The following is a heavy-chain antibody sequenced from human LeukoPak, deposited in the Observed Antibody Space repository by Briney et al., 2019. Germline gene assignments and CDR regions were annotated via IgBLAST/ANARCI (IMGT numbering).Heavy chain of an antibody. CDR2: ISWNSGSI. V-gene: IGHV3-9*01. Sequence: PGGSLRLSCAASGFTFDDYAMHWVRQAPGKGLEWVSGISWNSGSIGYADSVKGRFTISRDNAKNSLCLQMNSLRAEDTALYYCAKDGAVAGIRLAFDIWGQGTMVTVSS. D-gene: IGHD6-19*01. J-gene: IGHJ3*02. CDR3: AKDGAVAGIRLAFDI. CDR1: GFTFDDYA.